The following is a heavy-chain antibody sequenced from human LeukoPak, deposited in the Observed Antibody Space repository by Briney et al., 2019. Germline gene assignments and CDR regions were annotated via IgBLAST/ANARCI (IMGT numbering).Heavy chain of an antibody. D-gene: IGHD3-3*01. CDR3: AKDQDFWSGYYDY. J-gene: IGHJ4*02. V-gene: IGHV3-9*01. Sequence: NSGSIGYADSVKGRFTISRDNAKNSLYLQVNSLRAEDTALYYCAKDQDFWSGYYDYWGQGTLVTVSS. CDR2: NSGSI.